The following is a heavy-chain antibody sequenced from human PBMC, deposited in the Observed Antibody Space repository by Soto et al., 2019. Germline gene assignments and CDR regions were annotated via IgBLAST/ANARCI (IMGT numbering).Heavy chain of an antibody. J-gene: IGHJ2*01. D-gene: IGHD3-9*01. V-gene: IGHV1-3*01. Sequence: QVQFVQSGAEVKKPGASVKVSCKASGYTFTGYAMHWVRQAPGQRLEWMGWINAGNGNTKYSQKFQDRVTITRDTSASTAYMELSSLRSEDTAVYYCAREYYDILTGYSGWFFDLWGRGTLVSVSS. CDR1: GYTFTGYA. CDR3: AREYYDILTGYSGWFFDL. CDR2: INAGNGNT.